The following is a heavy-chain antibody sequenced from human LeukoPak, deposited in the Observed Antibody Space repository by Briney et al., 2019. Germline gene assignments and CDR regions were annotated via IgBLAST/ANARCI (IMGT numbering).Heavy chain of an antibody. Sequence: PGGSLRLSCAASGFTFSSYDMHWVRQATGKGLEWVSGIGHGGDTYYAVSVKGRFTISRDNSKNTLYLQMNSLRAGDTALYYCARPAWGQQLDPLDFWGQGTLVTVSS. D-gene: IGHD6-13*01. CDR2: IGHGGDT. J-gene: IGHJ4*02. CDR3: ARPAWGQQLDPLDF. V-gene: IGHV3-13*01. CDR1: GFTFSSYD.